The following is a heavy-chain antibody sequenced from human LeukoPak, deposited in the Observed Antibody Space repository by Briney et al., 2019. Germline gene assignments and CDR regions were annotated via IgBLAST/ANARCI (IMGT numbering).Heavy chain of an antibody. V-gene: IGHV4-39*01. D-gene: IGHD2-2*01. CDR1: GGSISSSSYY. Sequence: SETLSLTCTVSGGSISSSSYYWGWIRQPPGKGLEWIGSIYYSGSTYYNPSLKSRVTISVDTSKNQFSLKLSSVTAADTAVYYCARHLLGYCSSTSCPPPIYWFDPWGQGTLVTVSS. CDR2: IYYSGST. J-gene: IGHJ5*02. CDR3: ARHLLGYCSSTSCPPPIYWFDP.